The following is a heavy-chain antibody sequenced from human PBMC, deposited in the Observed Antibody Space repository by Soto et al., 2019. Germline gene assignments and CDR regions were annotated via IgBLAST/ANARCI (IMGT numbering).Heavy chain of an antibody. CDR2: TYFRSKWYN. V-gene: IGHV6-1*01. CDR1: GDSVSSNTAS. J-gene: IGHJ5*02. D-gene: IGHD5-12*01. Sequence: SQTLSLTCVISGDSVSSNTASWNWISQSPSRGLEWLGRTYFRSKWYNDYAVSVKSRIIINPDTSNNQFSLQLNSVTPEDTAVYFCAKGDNLGPKTGYAFDPWGQGIMVTVSS. CDR3: AKGDNLGPKTGYAFDP.